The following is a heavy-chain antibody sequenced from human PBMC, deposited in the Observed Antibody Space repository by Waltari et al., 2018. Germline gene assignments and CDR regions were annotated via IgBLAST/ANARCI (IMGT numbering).Heavy chain of an antibody. Sequence: QVQLQESGPGLVKPSQTLSLTCTVSGGSISSGSYYWSWIRQPAGKGLEWIGRIYTSGSTNYNPSLKSRVTISVDTSKNQFSLKLSSVTAADTAVYYCARIAPAPLLFDYWGQGTLVTVSS. CDR3: ARIAPAPLLFDY. J-gene: IGHJ4*02. CDR1: GGSISSGSYY. V-gene: IGHV4-61*02. CDR2: IYTSGST.